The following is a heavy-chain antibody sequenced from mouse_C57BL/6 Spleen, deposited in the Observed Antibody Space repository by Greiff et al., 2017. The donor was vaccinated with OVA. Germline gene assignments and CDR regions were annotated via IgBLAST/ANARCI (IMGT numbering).Heavy chain of an antibody. CDR3: ARGGEDYHWYFDV. D-gene: IGHD2-4*01. V-gene: IGHV1-81*01. Sequence: VQLQQSGAELARPGASVKLSCKASGYTFTSYGISWVKQRTGQGLEWIGEIYPRSGNTYYNEKFKGKATLTADKSSSTAYMELRSLTSEDSAVYFCARGGEDYHWYFDVWGTGTTVTVSS. CDR1: GYTFTSYG. CDR2: IYPRSGNT. J-gene: IGHJ1*03.